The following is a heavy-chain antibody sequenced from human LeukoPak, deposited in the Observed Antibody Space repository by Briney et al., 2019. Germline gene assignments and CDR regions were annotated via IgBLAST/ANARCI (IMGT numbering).Heavy chain of an antibody. CDR1: GFTFSSYW. CDR2: IKQDGSEK. Sequence: GGSLRLSCAASGFTFSSYWMSWVRQAPGKGLEGVANIKQDGSEKYYVDSVKGRFTISRDNAKNSLYLQMNSLRAEDTAVYYCARDRRYYDSSGYYKGFDYWGQGTLVTVSS. V-gene: IGHV3-7*01. J-gene: IGHJ4*02. D-gene: IGHD3-22*01. CDR3: ARDRRYYDSSGYYKGFDY.